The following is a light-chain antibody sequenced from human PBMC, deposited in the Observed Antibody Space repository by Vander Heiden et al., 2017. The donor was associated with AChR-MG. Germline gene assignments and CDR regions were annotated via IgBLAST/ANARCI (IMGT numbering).Light chain of an antibody. CDR1: QSVTSGY. Sequence: ELVLTQSPGTVSLSPGERATLSCRASQSVTSGYLSWYQQKPGQAPRLLIYGASSRATGIPDRFSGSGSGTDFTLTITRLEPEDFAVYFCQQYGSSPFIFGPGTKVDIK. CDR3: QQYGSSPFI. V-gene: IGKV3-20*01. CDR2: GAS. J-gene: IGKJ3*01.